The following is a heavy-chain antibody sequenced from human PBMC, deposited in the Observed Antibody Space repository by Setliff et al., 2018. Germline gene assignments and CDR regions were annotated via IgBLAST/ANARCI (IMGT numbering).Heavy chain of an antibody. CDR3: ARDRFYNSWSGTSITAPHDAFDI. CDR1: GYTFNSYG. Sequence: ASVKVSCKASGYTFNSYGITWVRQAPGQGLEWMGMINPGGGSTTYAQKFQGRVTMTRDTSTSTVYMELSSLRSEDTAVYFCARDRFYNSWSGTSITAPHDAFDIWGQGTMVTVSS. CDR2: INPGGGST. V-gene: IGHV1-46*02. D-gene: IGHD3-3*01. J-gene: IGHJ3*02.